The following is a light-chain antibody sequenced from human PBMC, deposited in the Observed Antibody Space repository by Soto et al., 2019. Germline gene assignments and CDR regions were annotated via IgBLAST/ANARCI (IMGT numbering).Light chain of an antibody. Sequence: EIVVTQSPATLSVSPGERATLSCRASRSVGSNLAWYQQKPGQAPRLLIYGASSRATGIPAKFSGSGSGTEFTLTISSLQSEDFAIYYCQQYNNWPPITFGQGTRLEIK. CDR2: GAS. CDR1: RSVGSN. V-gene: IGKV3-15*01. J-gene: IGKJ5*01. CDR3: QQYNNWPPIT.